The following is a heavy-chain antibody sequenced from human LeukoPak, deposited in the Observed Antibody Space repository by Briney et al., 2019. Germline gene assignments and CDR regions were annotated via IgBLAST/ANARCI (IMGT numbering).Heavy chain of an antibody. CDR2: ISSSSSYI. Sequence: GGSLRLSCAASGFTFSSYSMNWVRQAPGKGLEWVSSISSSSSYIYYADSVKGRFTISRDNAKNSLYLQMNSLGAEDTAVYYCARDLVGATEGAFDIWGQGTMVTVSS. CDR1: GFTFSSYS. V-gene: IGHV3-21*01. J-gene: IGHJ3*02. D-gene: IGHD1-26*01. CDR3: ARDLVGATEGAFDI.